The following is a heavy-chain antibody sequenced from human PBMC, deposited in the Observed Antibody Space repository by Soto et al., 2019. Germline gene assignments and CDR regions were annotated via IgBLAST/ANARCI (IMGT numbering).Heavy chain of an antibody. CDR3: AHAYGGTSWPNDAFDV. Sequence: QITLKESGPTLVKPTQTLTLTCTFSGFSLSADGVGVGWIRQPPGKALEWLALIYWDDDKRYRPSLKSRLTIPKDTSKNQVVITMTNMDPVDTATYYCAHAYGGTSWPNDAFDVWGQGTVVTVSS. CDR1: GFSLSADGVG. D-gene: IGHD2-2*01. CDR2: IYWDDDK. V-gene: IGHV2-5*02. J-gene: IGHJ3*01.